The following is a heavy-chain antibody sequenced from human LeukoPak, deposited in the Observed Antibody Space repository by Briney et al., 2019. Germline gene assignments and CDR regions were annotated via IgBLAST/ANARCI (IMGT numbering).Heavy chain of an antibody. CDR2: IHPSGSS. J-gene: IGHJ4*02. V-gene: IGHV4-4*07. Sequence: SETLSLTCTVSGGSVNSFFWSWIRQPAGKGLEWIGRIHPSGSSNYNSSLKSRVTMSVDTSENQFSLNLSSVTAADTAVYYCARGLWGVIDIFDYWGQGTLFTVSS. D-gene: IGHD3-10*01. CDR3: ARGLWGVIDIFDY. CDR1: GGSVNSFF.